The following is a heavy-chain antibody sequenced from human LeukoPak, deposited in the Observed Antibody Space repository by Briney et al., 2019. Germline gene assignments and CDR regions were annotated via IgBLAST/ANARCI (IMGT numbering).Heavy chain of an antibody. J-gene: IGHJ4*02. CDR3: ASCWLSGSGSPFDY. CDR2: IIPIFGTA. CDR1: GGTFSSYA. Sequence: ASVTVSCTASGGTFSSYAISWVRQAPGQGLEWMGGIIPIFGTANYAQKFQGRVTITTDESTSTAYMELSSLRSEDTAVYYCASCWLSGSGSPFDYWGQGTLVTVSS. V-gene: IGHV1-69*05. D-gene: IGHD3-10*01.